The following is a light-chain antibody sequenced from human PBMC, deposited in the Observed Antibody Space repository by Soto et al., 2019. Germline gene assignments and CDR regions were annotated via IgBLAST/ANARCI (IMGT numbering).Light chain of an antibody. CDR1: QSVTTTS. J-gene: IGKJ2*01. CDR2: GIS. CDR3: QHYGSSRYT. Sequence: IGLTQSPGTLSVSPGERVTLSCRASQSVTTTSLAWYQHKPGQAPRLLIFGISTRATGIPDRFRGSGSGTDFTLTITRLEPEDFAVYYCQHYGSSRYTFGQGTKLDIK. V-gene: IGKV3-20*01.